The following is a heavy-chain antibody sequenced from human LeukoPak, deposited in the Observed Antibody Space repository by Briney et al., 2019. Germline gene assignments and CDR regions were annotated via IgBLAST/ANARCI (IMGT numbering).Heavy chain of an antibody. D-gene: IGHD5-18*01. V-gene: IGHV4-34*01. CDR1: GGSFSGYY. Sequence: SETLSLTCAVYGGSFSGYYWSWIRQPPGKGLEWIGEINHSGSTNYNPSLKSRVTISVDTSKNQFSLKLSSVTAADTAVYYCARVGYSYGYNYWGQGTLVTVSS. J-gene: IGHJ4*02. CDR3: ARVGYSYGYNY. CDR2: INHSGST.